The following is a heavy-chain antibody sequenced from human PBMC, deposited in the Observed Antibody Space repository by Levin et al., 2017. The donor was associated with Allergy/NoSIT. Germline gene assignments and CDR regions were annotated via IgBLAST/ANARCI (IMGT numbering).Heavy chain of an antibody. CDR3: ARDLTVVVPAATY. V-gene: IGHV3-7*01. Sequence: GGSLRLSCAASGFTFSSYWMSWVRQAPGKGLEWVANIKQDGSEKYYVDSVKGRFTISRDNAKNSLYLQMNSLRAEDTAVYYCARDLTVVVPAATYWGQGTLVTVSS. D-gene: IGHD2-2*01. J-gene: IGHJ4*02. CDR2: IKQDGSEK. CDR1: GFTFSSYW.